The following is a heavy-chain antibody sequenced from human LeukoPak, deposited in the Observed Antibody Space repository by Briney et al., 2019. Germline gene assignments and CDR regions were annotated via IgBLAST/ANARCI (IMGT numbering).Heavy chain of an antibody. D-gene: IGHD3-22*01. J-gene: IGHJ4*02. CDR2: INHSGST. CDR1: GGSFSGDY. CDR3: ARGPRNYYTGSGYLDF. V-gene: IGHV4-34*01. Sequence: SETLSLTCAVYGGSFSGDYWSWIRQPPGKGLERIGEINHSGSTYYNPSLTSRVTISVDTSKKQFSLKLSSVTAADTAVYYCARGPRNYYTGSGYLDFWGQGTLVTVSS.